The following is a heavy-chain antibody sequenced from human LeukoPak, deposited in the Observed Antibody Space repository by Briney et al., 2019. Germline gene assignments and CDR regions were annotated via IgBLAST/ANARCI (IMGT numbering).Heavy chain of an antibody. CDR3: ARGRYYDSSGYFRRYINWFDP. Sequence: SETLSLTCAVYGGSFSGYYWSWIRQPPGKGLEWIGEINHSGSTNYNPSLKSRVTISVDTSKNQFSLKLSSVTAADTAVYYCARGRYYDSSGYFRRYINWFDPWGQGTLVTVSS. V-gene: IGHV4-34*01. D-gene: IGHD3-22*01. CDR2: INHSGST. CDR1: GGSFSGYY. J-gene: IGHJ5*02.